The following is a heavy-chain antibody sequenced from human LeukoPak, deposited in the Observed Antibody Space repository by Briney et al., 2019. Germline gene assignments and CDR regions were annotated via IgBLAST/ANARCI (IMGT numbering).Heavy chain of an antibody. CDR3: ARDLRVLRYFDWLYYYYYGMDV. J-gene: IGHJ6*02. CDR2: IYTSGST. CDR1: GGSISSYY. V-gene: IGHV4-4*07. Sequence: SETLSLTCTVSGGSISSYYWSWIRQPAGKGLEWIGRIYTSGSTNYNPSLKSRVTMSVDTPKNQFSLKLSSVTAADTAVYYCARDLRVLRYFDWLYYYYYGMDVWGQGTTVTVSS. D-gene: IGHD3-9*01.